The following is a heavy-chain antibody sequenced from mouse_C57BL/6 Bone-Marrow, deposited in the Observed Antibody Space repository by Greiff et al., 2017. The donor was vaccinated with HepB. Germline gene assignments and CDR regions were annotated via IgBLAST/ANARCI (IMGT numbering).Heavy chain of an antibody. J-gene: IGHJ3*01. CDR2: IDPNSGGT. Sequence: QVQLKQPGAELVKPGASVKLSCKASGYTFTSYWMHWVKQRPGRGLEWIGRIDPNSGGTKYNEKFKSKATLTVDKPSSTAYMQLSSLTSEDSAVYYCARSGYYGSSFAYWGQGTLVTVSA. V-gene: IGHV1-72*01. CDR1: GYTFTSYW. CDR3: ARSGYYGSSFAY. D-gene: IGHD1-1*01.